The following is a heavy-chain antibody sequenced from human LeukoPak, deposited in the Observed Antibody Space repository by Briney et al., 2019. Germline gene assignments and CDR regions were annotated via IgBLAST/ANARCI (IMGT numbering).Heavy chain of an antibody. J-gene: IGHJ4*02. Sequence: SETLSLTCTVSGGSISSSSYYWGWIRQPPGKGLEWIGSIYYSGSTYYNPSHKSRVTISVDTSKNQFSLKLSSVTAADTAVYYCARFDGAWGVFNFDYWGQGTLVTVSS. CDR3: ARFDGAWGVFNFDY. CDR1: GGSISSSSYY. CDR2: IYYSGST. D-gene: IGHD3-10*01. V-gene: IGHV4-39*07.